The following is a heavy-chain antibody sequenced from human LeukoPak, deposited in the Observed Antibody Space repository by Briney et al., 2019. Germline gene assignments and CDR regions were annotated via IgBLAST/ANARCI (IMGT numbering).Heavy chain of an antibody. J-gene: IGHJ4*02. V-gene: IGHV4-59*01. CDR3: AGNRYYFDY. CDR1: GGSISRYY. Sequence: SETLSLTCTVSGGSISRYYWSWIRQPTGKGLEWIGYIYYGGSTNYNPSLKSRVTISLDTSKNQFSLRLSSVTAADTAVYYCAGNRYYFDYWGQGTLVTVSS. CDR2: IYYGGST. D-gene: IGHD1-14*01.